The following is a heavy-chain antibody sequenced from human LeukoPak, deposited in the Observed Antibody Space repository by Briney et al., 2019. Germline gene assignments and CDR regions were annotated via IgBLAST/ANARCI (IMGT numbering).Heavy chain of an antibody. Sequence: NPSETLSLTCAVYGGSFSGYYWSWIRQPPGKGLEWIGEINHSGSTNYNPSLKSRVTISVDTSKNQFSLKLSSVTAADTAVYYCARVKYYDFWSGYSYYFDYWGQGTLVTVSS. J-gene: IGHJ4*02. CDR1: GGSFSGYY. V-gene: IGHV4-34*01. D-gene: IGHD3-3*01. CDR2: INHSGST. CDR3: ARVKYYDFWSGYSYYFDY.